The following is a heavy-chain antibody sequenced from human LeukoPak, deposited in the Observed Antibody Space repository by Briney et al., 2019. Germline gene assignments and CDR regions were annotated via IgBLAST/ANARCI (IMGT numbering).Heavy chain of an antibody. D-gene: IGHD1-7*01. J-gene: IGHJ3*02. CDR3: VRDAGTIWNCKNAPFDI. Sequence: APRLSCPGSGLSFRDYLLHWVRQAPGKGIEWVAVISNDAATEYHVDSVRGRFTIPRDNSKNIMYLQMNSLRAEDTRVYYCVRDAGTIWNCKNAPFDIWGHGTMVTVSS. CDR2: ISNDAATE. CDR1: GLSFRDYL. V-gene: IGHV3-30*17.